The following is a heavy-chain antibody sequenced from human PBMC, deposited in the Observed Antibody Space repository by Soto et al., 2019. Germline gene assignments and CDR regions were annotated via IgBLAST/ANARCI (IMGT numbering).Heavy chain of an antibody. Sequence: SETLSLTCTVSGGSIGTYDWSWIRQPPGKGLEWIGSIYYSGTTHYNPSLKSRLSLSVDTSNMQFSLDLTSVTASDTAIYFCVRQPNRPMAGDDWGQGTLVTVSS. CDR1: GGSIGTYD. D-gene: IGHD2-8*01. V-gene: IGHV4-59*08. J-gene: IGHJ4*02. CDR3: VRQPNRPMAGDD. CDR2: IYYSGTT.